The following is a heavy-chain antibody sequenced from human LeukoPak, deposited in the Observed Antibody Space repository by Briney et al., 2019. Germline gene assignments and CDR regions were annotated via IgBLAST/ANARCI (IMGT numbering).Heavy chain of an antibody. CDR2: IKQDGSEK. CDR3: ARAVVPAAPAGNWFDP. CDR1: GFTFSSYW. D-gene: IGHD2-2*01. J-gene: IGHJ5*02. V-gene: IGHV3-7*01. Sequence: GGSLRLSWAASGFTFSSYWMSWVRQAPGKGLEWVANIKQDGSEKYYVDSVKGRFTISRDNATTSLYLQMNSLRAEDTAVYYCARAVVPAAPAGNWFDPWGQGTLVTVSS.